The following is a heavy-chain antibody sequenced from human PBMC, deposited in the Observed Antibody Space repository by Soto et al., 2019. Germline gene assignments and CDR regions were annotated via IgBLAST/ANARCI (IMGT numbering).Heavy chain of an antibody. J-gene: IGHJ4*02. V-gene: IGHV3-30*18. D-gene: IGHD3-22*01. CDR1: GFTFSNCG. CDR3: AQDRDSSGYADY. Sequence: QVQLVESGGGVVQPGRSLRLSCAASGFTFSNCGMHWVRQAPGKGLEWVTVISDDGSNKYYADSVKGRFTISRDNSKNTLFLQMNSLRAEDTAVYYGAQDRDSSGYADYWGQGTLVTVSS. CDR2: ISDDGSNK.